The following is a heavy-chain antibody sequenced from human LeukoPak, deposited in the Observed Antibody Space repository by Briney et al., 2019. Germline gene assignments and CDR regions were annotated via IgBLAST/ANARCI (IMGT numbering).Heavy chain of an antibody. V-gene: IGHV4-39*01. CDR2: IYYSGST. CDR3: ASKLFEYSSSEGAFDI. J-gene: IGHJ3*02. Sequence: SETLSLTSTVSGGSISSSSYYWGWIRQPPGKGLEWIGSIYYSGSTYYNPSLKSRVTISVDTSKNQFSLKLSSVTAADTAVYYCASKLFEYSSSEGAFDIWGQGTMVTVSS. CDR1: GGSISSSSYY. D-gene: IGHD6-6*01.